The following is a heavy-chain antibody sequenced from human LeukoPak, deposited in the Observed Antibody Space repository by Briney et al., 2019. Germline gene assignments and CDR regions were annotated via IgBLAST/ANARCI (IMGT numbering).Heavy chain of an antibody. CDR2: INPNSGGT. V-gene: IGHV1-2*02. CDR3: ARAHERWLQLPGY. CDR1: GYTFTGYY. Sequence: RRASVKVSCKASGYTFTGYYMHWVRQAPGQGLEWMGWINPNSGGTNYAQKFQGRVTMTRDTSISTAYMELSRLRSDDTAVYYCARAHERWLQLPGYWGQGTLVTVSS. J-gene: IGHJ4*02. D-gene: IGHD5-24*01.